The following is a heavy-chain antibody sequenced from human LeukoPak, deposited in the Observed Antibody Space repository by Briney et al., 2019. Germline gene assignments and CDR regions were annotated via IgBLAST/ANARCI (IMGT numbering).Heavy chain of an antibody. CDR1: GFPFSSYS. V-gene: IGHV3-48*04. J-gene: IGHJ6*04. D-gene: IGHD3-10*02. Sequence: GSLRLSCAASGFPFSSYSMNWVRQAPGEGLEWVSYISSSRTTSCADSVKGRFTISRDNAKNSLYLQMNSLRAEDTAVYYCAELGITMIGGVWGKGTTVTISS. CDR2: ISSSRTT. CDR3: AELGITMIGGV.